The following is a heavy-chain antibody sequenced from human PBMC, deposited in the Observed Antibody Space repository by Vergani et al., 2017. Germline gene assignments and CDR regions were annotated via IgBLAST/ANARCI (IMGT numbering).Heavy chain of an antibody. Sequence: QVQLQESGPGLVKPSETLSLTCTVSGGSISSYYWSWIRQPPGKGLEWIGSIYYSGSTYYNPSLKSRVTISVDTSKNQFSLKLSSVTAADTAVYYCARGVDVALYYYYYYGMDVWGQGTTVTVSS. CDR1: GGSISSYY. CDR2: IYYSGST. CDR3: ARGVDVALYYYYYYGMDV. D-gene: IGHD3/OR15-3a*01. V-gene: IGHV4-59*12. J-gene: IGHJ6*02.